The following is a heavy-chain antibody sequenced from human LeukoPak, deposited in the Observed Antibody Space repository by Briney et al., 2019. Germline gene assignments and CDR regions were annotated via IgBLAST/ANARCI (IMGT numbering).Heavy chain of an antibody. V-gene: IGHV1-2*02. CDR3: ARDQALNIIVGVIVGAFDI. CDR2: INPNSGGT. CDR1: GYTFTSYY. D-gene: IGHD3-16*02. J-gene: IGHJ3*02. Sequence: ASVKVSCKASGYTFTSYYIHWVRQAPGQGLEWMGWINPNSGGTNYAQKFQGRVTVTRDTSISTAYMELSRLRSDDTAVYYCARDQALNIIVGVIVGAFDIWGQGTVVTVSS.